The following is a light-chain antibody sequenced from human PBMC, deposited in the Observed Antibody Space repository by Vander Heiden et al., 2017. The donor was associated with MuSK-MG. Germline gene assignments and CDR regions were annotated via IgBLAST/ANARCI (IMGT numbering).Light chain of an antibody. CDR3: QQRSDWPQLT. J-gene: IGKJ4*01. CDR2: DAS. CDR1: QSVRSY. V-gene: IGKV3-11*01. Sequence: EIVLTQSPATLSLSPGERATLSCRASQSVRSYLGWYQQKPGQPPRLLIYDASNRATGIPARFSGSGYGTDFTLTISSLEPEDFAVYYCQQRSDWPQLTFGGGTKVEI.